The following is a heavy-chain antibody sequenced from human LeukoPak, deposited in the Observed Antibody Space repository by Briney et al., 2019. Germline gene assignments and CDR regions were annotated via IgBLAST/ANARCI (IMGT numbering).Heavy chain of an antibody. CDR1: GGSFSGYY. V-gene: IGHV4-34*01. Sequence: PSETLSLTCAVYGGSFSGYYWSWIRQPPGKGLEWIGEINHSGSTDYNPSLKSRVTMSLDTSKNQFSLKLSSVTAADTAIYYCARAVSGRFDYWGQGTLVTVSS. CDR2: INHSGST. J-gene: IGHJ4*02. D-gene: IGHD6-19*01. CDR3: ARAVSGRFDY.